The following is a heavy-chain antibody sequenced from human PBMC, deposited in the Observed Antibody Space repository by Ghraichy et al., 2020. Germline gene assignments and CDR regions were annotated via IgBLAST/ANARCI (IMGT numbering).Heavy chain of an antibody. CDR1: GGSIGNSY. CDR3: ARAGAGRRDYFDH. J-gene: IGHJ4*02. Sequence: SETLSLTCTVSGGSIGNSYWNWIRQPPGKGLEWIGYIYYGGNNFNPSLKSRVTMSVDTSKNQFSLKLTSMTAADTAVYYCARAGAGRRDYFDHWGPGTLVTVSS. CDR2: IYYGGN. D-gene: IGHD6-19*01. V-gene: IGHV4-59*01.